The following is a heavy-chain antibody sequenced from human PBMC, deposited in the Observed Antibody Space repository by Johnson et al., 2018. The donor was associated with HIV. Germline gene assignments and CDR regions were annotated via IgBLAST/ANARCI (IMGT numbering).Heavy chain of an antibody. V-gene: IGHV3-15*01. CDR3: ARDGIGYSYDLLVRAFDI. Sequence: VQLVESGGGLVKPGGSLRLSCAASGFTFTNAWMHWVRQAPGKGLEWVGRLKSRTDGETADYAAPVKGRFTISRDDSKNTLYLQMNSLKTEDTALYYCARDGIGYSYDLLVRAFDIWGQGTMVIVSS. J-gene: IGHJ3*02. D-gene: IGHD5-18*01. CDR1: GFTFTNAW. CDR2: LKSRTDGETA.